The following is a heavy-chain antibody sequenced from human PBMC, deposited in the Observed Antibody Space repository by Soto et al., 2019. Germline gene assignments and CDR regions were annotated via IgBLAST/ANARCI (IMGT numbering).Heavy chain of an antibody. CDR3: ARYYFDRNDFDY. D-gene: IGHD3-22*01. J-gene: IGHJ4*02. CDR2: IYYSGST. V-gene: IGHV4-61*01. CDR1: SDSVSGASYY. Sequence: PSYTLSLTCTFSSDSVSGASYYWGWIQQPPGRGLEWIGYIYYSGSTTYNPSLKSRVTISVDTSKKQFSLKVSSVTAADTAVYYCARYYFDRNDFDYWGQGALVTLSS.